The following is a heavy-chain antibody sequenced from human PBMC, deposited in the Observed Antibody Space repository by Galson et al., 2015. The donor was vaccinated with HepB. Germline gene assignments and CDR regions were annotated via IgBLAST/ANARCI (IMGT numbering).Heavy chain of an antibody. V-gene: IGHV3-21*01. D-gene: IGHD2-2*01. CDR2: ISSSSTYI. CDR3: ARAAVVGANEPGY. Sequence: SLRLSCAASGFTFSTYSMNWVRQAPGKGLEWVSSISSSSTYIYYADSEKGRFTISRDNAKNSLCLQMNSLRAADTAIYYCARAAVVGANEPGYWGQATLVTVSS. J-gene: IGHJ4*02. CDR1: GFTFSTYS.